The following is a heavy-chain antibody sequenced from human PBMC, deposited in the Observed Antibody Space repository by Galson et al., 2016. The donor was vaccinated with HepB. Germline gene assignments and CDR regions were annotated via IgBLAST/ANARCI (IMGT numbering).Heavy chain of an antibody. Sequence: SLRLSCAASGFTFSSYAMHWVRQAPGKGLEWVAVISFDGSNNFYADSVKGRFTISRDNSKNTLYLQMNSLRAEDTAVYYCARADDYVWGTYRYTRTVPQYYFDYWGQGTLVTGSS. CDR2: ISFDGSNN. D-gene: IGHD3-16*02. J-gene: IGHJ4*02. V-gene: IGHV3-30-3*01. CDR1: GFTFSSYA. CDR3: ARADDYVWGTYRYTRTVPQYYFDY.